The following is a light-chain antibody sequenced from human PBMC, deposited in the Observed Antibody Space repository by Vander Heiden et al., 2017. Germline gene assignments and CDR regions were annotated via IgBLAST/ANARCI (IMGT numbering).Light chain of an antibody. J-gene: IGKJ4*01. CDR3: QQRSNWPPLT. Sequence: EIVLTQSPATLSLSPGERATLSCRASQSVSSYLAWYQQKPGQAPRLLIYDASNRATGIPARFSGSGYGTDFTLTISSLDPEDFAVYYCQQRSNWPPLTFGGGTKVEIK. CDR2: DAS. V-gene: IGKV3-11*01. CDR1: QSVSSY.